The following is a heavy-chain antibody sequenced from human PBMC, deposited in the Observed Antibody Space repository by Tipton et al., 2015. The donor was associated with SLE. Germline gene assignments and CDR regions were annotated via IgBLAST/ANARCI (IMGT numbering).Heavy chain of an antibody. CDR1: GGSFSGYY. J-gene: IGHJ4*02. CDR3: ARSPVELELDY. Sequence: TLSLTCAVYGGSFSGYYWSWIRQPPGKGLEWIGEINHSGSTNYNPSLKSRVTISLDKSKNQFSLKLSSVTAADTAVYYCARSPVELELDYWGQGTLVTVSS. V-gene: IGHV4-34*01. D-gene: IGHD1-7*01. CDR2: INHSGST.